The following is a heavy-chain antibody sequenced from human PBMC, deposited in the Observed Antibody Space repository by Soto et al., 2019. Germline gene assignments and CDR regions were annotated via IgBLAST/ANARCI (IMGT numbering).Heavy chain of an antibody. CDR2: LSYLGTT. CDR1: NDSIRGGTYD. V-gene: IGHV4-39*01. Sequence: PSETMSLTCTVSNDSIRGGTYDWAWIRQPPGRGLEWIGSLSYLGTTDYNPSLKSRVTISKDASKNQFSLKLTSMTAADTAVYYCATGRSDSGWYEEHFRGQGTLVTVSS. D-gene: IGHD6-19*01. J-gene: IGHJ4*02. CDR3: ATGRSDSGWYEEHF.